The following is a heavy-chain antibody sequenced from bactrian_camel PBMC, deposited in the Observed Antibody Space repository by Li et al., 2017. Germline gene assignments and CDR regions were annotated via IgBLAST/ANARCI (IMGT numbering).Heavy chain of an antibody. V-gene: IGHV3S1*01. J-gene: IGHJ4*01. CDR1: GYTGSSIC. CDR3: AGGGSFRASCPLWKDYDY. D-gene: IGHD1*01. CDR2: IYSTRVGT. Sequence: VQLVESGGGSVQAGGSLRLSCAASGYTGSSICMAWFRQAPGKERERVAGIYSTRVGTYYADSVKGRFTISQDNAKNTVYLQMNDLKSEDSAMYYCAGGGSFRASCPLWKDYDYWGQGTQVTVS.